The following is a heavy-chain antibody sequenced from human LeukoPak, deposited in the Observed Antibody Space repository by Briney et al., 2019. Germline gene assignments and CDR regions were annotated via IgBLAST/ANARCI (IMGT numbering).Heavy chain of an antibody. V-gene: IGHV3-23*01. CDR1: GFTFSSYD. CDR2: ISGSGGST. Sequence: GGSLRLSCAASGFTFSSYDMSWVRQAPGKGVEWVSAISGSGGSTYYADSVKGRFTISRDNSKNTLYLQMNSLRAEDTAVYYCAKGSIYCSGGSCYRGLFDYWGQGTLVTVSS. D-gene: IGHD2-15*01. J-gene: IGHJ4*02. CDR3: AKGSIYCSGGSCYRGLFDY.